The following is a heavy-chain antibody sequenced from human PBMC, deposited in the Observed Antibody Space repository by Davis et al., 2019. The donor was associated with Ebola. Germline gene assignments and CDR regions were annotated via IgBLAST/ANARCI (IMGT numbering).Heavy chain of an antibody. CDR2: IGSGSSNI. Sequence: GGSLRLSCVASELTISTFSMNWVRQVPGKGLEWVSSIGSGSSNIYYADSVKGRFTISRDDAKNSLYLQMNSLRADDTAIYYCLGRSFDYWGQGTLVTVSS. V-gene: IGHV3-21*01. CDR1: ELTISTFS. J-gene: IGHJ4*02. CDR3: LGRSFDY.